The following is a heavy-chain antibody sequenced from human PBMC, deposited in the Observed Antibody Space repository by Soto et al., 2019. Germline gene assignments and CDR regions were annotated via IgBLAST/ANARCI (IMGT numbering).Heavy chain of an antibody. CDR2: IYSGGST. Sequence: GGSLRLSCAASGFTVSSNYMSWVRQAPGKGLEWVSVIYSGGSTYYADSVKGRFTISRDNSKNTLYLQMNSLRAEDTAVYYCAGSGSYYKSWFDPWGQGTLVTVSS. CDR3: AGSGSYYKSWFDP. V-gene: IGHV3-66*01. J-gene: IGHJ5*02. D-gene: IGHD3-10*01. CDR1: GFTVSSNY.